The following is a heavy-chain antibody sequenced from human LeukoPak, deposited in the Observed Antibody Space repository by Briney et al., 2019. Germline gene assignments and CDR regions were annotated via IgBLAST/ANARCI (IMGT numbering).Heavy chain of an antibody. V-gene: IGHV3-30*03. CDR3: ARAFEFWSGYRYYFDY. D-gene: IGHD3-3*01. Sequence: PGGSLRLSCAASGFTFSSYGMHWVRQAPGKGLEWVAVISYDGSNKYYADSVKGRFTIPRDNSKNSLYLQMNSLRAEDTAVYYCARAFEFWSGYRYYFDYWGQGTLVTVSS. CDR1: GFTFSSYG. CDR2: ISYDGSNK. J-gene: IGHJ4*02.